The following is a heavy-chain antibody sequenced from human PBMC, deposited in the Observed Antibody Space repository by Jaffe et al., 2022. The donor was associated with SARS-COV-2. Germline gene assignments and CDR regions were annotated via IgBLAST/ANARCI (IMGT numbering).Heavy chain of an antibody. Sequence: EVQLVESGGGLIQPGGSLRLSCAASGFSLSRLYMSWVRQAPGKGLAWVSGIYDGGDTKYADSVKDRFTISRDTSRNTIYLQMNSLRAEDTAVYHCATFSRSTIGVRQRAQGLDVWGQGTTVIVSS. D-gene: IGHD6-19*01. CDR1: GFSLSRLY. CDR2: IYDGGDT. V-gene: IGHV3-53*01. J-gene: IGHJ6*02. CDR3: ATFSRSTIGVRQRAQGLDV.